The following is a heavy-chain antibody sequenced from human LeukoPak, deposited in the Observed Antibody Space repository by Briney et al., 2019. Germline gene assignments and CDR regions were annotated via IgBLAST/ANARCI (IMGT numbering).Heavy chain of an antibody. CDR2: ISYDGSNK. V-gene: IGHV3-30*03. CDR3: ARSNGFWGRLDDY. J-gene: IGHJ4*02. D-gene: IGHD3-22*01. CDR1: GFTFSSYG. Sequence: PGGSLRLSCAASGFTFSSYGMHWVRQAPGKGLEWVAVISYDGSNKYYADSVKGRFTISRDSSHLYLQMNNLTVDDTGLYYCARSNGFWGRLDDYWGQGTQVTVS.